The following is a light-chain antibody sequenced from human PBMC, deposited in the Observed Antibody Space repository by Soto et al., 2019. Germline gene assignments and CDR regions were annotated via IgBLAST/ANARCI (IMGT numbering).Light chain of an antibody. CDR2: GAS. CDR1: QSIGNNY. J-gene: IGKJ4*01. V-gene: IGKV3-20*01. CDR3: QQYGGSPLVT. Sequence: EIVLTQSPGTLSLSPGERATLSCRASQSIGNNYLAWYQQKPGQSPRLLIYGASIRATGIPDRFSGSGSGTDFTLTITRLEPDDVAVYYCQQYGGSPLVTFGGGTKVEIK.